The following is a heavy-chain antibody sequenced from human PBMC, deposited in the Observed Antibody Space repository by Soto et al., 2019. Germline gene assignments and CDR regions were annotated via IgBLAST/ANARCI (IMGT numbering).Heavy chain of an antibody. CDR1: GFTFSDNY. CDR3: AKDWNYYGMDV. J-gene: IGHJ6*02. D-gene: IGHD1-1*01. Sequence: GGSLRLSCAASGFTFSDNYMSWVRQAPGKGLEWVAVISYDGSNKYYADSVKGRFTISRDNSKNTLYLQMNSLRAEDTAVYYCAKDWNYYGMDVWGQGTTVTVS. V-gene: IGHV3-30*18. CDR2: ISYDGSNK.